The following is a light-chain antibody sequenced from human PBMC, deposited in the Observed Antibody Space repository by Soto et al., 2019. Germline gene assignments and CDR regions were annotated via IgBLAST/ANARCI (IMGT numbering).Light chain of an antibody. J-gene: IGLJ1*01. CDR1: SSDVGSYNR. V-gene: IGLV2-18*02. CDR3: SSYTSSSLRV. Sequence: QSALTQPPSVSGSPGQSVTISCTGTSSDVGSYNRVSWYQQPPGTAPKLMIYEVSNRPSGVPDRFSGSKSGNTASLTISGLQAEDEADSYCSSYTSSSLRVFGTGTKLTVL. CDR2: EVS.